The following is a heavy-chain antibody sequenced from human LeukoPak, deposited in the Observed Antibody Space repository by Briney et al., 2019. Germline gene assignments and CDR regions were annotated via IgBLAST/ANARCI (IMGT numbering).Heavy chain of an antibody. D-gene: IGHD3-22*01. Sequence: SETLSLTCTVSAGSVSSTSYYWSWIRQPPGKGLEWIGYIYCSGSINYNPSLKSRVTISLDTSKNQFSLKLSSVTAADTAVYYCARLTYYYDSSGHYYWFDPWGQGTLVTVSS. CDR1: AGSVSSTSYY. CDR2: IYCSGSI. CDR3: ARLTYYYDSSGHYYWFDP. V-gene: IGHV4-61*01. J-gene: IGHJ5*02.